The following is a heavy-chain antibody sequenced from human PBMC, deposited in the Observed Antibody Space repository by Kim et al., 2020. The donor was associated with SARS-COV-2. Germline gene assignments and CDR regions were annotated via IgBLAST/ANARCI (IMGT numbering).Heavy chain of an antibody. CDR1: GYPLRNFY. Sequence: ASVKVSCKASGYPLRNFYIHWVRQAPGQGLEWMGIINPTDGSTNSAQKFQGSVTMTTDTSTNTAYMELSSLTSDDTAVYYCARGDYCSSTKCYSLYYWGQGTLVTVSS. D-gene: IGHD2-2*01. CDR2: INPTDGST. V-gene: IGHV1-46*01. CDR3: ARGDYCSSTKCYSLYY. J-gene: IGHJ4*02.